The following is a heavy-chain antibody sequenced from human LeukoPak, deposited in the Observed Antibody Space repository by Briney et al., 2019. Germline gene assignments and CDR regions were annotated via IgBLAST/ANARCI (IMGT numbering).Heavy chain of an antibody. D-gene: IGHD5-18*01. CDR1: GGSISSYY. V-gene: IGHV4-59*01. J-gene: IGHJ4*02. CDR3: ARAPSWIQLWFDY. CDR2: IYYSGST. Sequence: SETLSLTCTVSGGSISSYYWSWIRQPPGKGLEWIGYIYYSGSTNYNPSLKSRVTISVDTSKNQFSLKLSSVTAADTAVYYCARAPSWIQLWFDYWGQGTLVTVSS.